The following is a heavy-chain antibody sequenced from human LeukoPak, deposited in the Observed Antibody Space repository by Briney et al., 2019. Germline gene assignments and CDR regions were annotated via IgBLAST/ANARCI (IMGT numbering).Heavy chain of an antibody. Sequence: GGSLRLSCAASGFTFSSYWMSWVRQAPGKGLEWVANIKQDGSEKYYVDSVKGRFTISRDNAKNSLYLQMNSLRAEDTAVYYCARVKGYGDYSLYYFDYWGQGTLVTVSS. J-gene: IGHJ4*02. V-gene: IGHV3-7*03. CDR1: GFTFSSYW. D-gene: IGHD4-17*01. CDR3: ARVKGYGDYSLYYFDY. CDR2: IKQDGSEK.